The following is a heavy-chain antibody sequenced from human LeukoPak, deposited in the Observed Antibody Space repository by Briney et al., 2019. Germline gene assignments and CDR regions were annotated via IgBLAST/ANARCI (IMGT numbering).Heavy chain of an antibody. Sequence: GGSLRLPCAASGFTFSNAWMSWVRQAPGKGLEWVGRIKSKTDGGTTDYAAPVKGRFTISRDDSKNTLYLQMNSLKTEDTAVYYCTTVGRYFDWLSLIDYWGQGTLVTVSS. D-gene: IGHD3-9*01. J-gene: IGHJ4*02. CDR1: GFTFSNAW. CDR2: IKSKTDGGTT. V-gene: IGHV3-15*01. CDR3: TTVGRYFDWLSLIDY.